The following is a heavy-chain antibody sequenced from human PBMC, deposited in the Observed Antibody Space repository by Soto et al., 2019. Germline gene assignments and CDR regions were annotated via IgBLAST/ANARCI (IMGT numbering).Heavy chain of an antibody. D-gene: IGHD2-15*01. CDR1: GFTFSRFD. CDR3: AKARTAYTDTYSHRTFDY. V-gene: IGHV3-30*18. CDR2: ISEDGNTK. Sequence: QVQLVESGGGVVQPGRSLTLSCAASGFTFSRFDMHWVRQAPGKGLEWVAVISEDGNTKYYADSVKGRFTMSRDKSSNTLFLQMNSLRAEDTAVYYCAKARTAYTDTYSHRTFDYGGQGILVTVSS. J-gene: IGHJ4*02.